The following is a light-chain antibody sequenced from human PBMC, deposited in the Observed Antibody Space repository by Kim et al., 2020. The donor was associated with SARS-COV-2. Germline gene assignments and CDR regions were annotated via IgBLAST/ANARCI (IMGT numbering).Light chain of an antibody. Sequence: PGKNCTLSCRAIQSVSSNYFAWYQQKPGQAPRLLIYGASSRATGIPDRFTGSGSGTDFTLTISRLEPEDFAVYYCQQYGNSPLVTFGQGTRLEIK. CDR3: QQYGNSPLVT. CDR2: GAS. J-gene: IGKJ5*01. CDR1: QSVSSNY. V-gene: IGKV3-20*01.